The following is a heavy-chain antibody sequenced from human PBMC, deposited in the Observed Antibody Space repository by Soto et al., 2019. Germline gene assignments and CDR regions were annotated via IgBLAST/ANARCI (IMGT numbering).Heavy chain of an antibody. CDR2: ISSSSYI. V-gene: IGHV3-21*01. Sequence: SLRLSCAASGFTFSSYSMNWVRQAPGKGLEWVSSISSSSYIYYADSVKGRFTISRDNAKNSLYLQMNSLRAEDTAVYYCARALSGRPDDYWGQGTLVTVSS. CDR1: GFTFSSYS. CDR3: ARALSGRPDDY. J-gene: IGHJ4*02. D-gene: IGHD1-26*01.